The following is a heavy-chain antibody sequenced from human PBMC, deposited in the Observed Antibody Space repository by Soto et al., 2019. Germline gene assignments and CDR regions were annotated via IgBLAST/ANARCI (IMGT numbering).Heavy chain of an antibody. V-gene: IGHV3-15*01. J-gene: IGHJ4*02. CDR2: IKSKPDGGTT. CDR1: GFTFSNAW. Sequence: GGSLRLSCIGSGFTFSNAWINWVRQAPGKGLEWVGRIKSKPDGGTTDYAAPVKGRFTISRDDSKNTVYLQMNSLKTEDTALYYCVTGQYCDYWGQGTLVTVSS. CDR3: VTGQYCDY.